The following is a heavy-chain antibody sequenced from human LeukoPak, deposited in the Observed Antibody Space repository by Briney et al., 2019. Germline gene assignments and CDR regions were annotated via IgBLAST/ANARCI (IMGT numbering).Heavy chain of an antibody. V-gene: IGHV1-2*02. D-gene: IGHD1-26*01. J-gene: IGHJ4*02. Sequence: VASVTVSCKASGYTFTGYYMHWVRQAPGQGLEWMGWINPNSGGTNYAQKFQGRVAMTRDTSISTAYMELSRLRSDDTAVYYCARGFGSGSYQRGYYFDYWGQGTLVTVSS. CDR3: ARGFGSGSYQRGYYFDY. CDR2: INPNSGGT. CDR1: GYTFTGYY.